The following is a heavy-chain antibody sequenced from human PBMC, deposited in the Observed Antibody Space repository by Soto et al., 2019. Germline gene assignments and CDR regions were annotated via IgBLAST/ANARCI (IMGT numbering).Heavy chain of an antibody. CDR1: GVSVGNNY. Sequence: PGGSLRLSCAASGVSVGNNYMSWVRQATGKGPEWVSVIYSGGTTFYADSVEGRFTISRDISKNMVYLKMNRLKAKDTAIYYGARDHQKPPEGLDVWGKGTTVTVSS. CDR2: IYSGGTT. V-gene: IGHV3-53*01. CDR3: ARDHQKPPEGLDV. J-gene: IGHJ6*04.